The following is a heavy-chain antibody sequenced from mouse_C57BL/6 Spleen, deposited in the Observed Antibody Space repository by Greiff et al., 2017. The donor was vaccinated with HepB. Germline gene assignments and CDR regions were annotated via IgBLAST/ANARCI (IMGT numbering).Heavy chain of an antibody. CDR1: GYTFTDYE. D-gene: IGHD2-4*01. CDR3: TDYGFAY. V-gene: IGHV1-15*01. Sequence: QVQLKQSGAELVRPGASVTLSCKASGYTFTDYEMHWVKQTPVHGLEWIGAIDPETGGTAYNQKFKGKAILTADKSSSTAYMELRSLTSEDSAVYYCTDYGFAYWGQGTLVTVSA. CDR2: IDPETGGT. J-gene: IGHJ3*01.